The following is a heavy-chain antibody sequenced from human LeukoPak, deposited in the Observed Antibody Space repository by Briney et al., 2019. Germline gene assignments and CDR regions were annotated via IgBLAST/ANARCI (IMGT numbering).Heavy chain of an antibody. CDR3: AKGTTLIVGDYFDQ. Sequence: GGSLRLSCAASGFTFNNYAMTWVRQAPGKGLEWVSGISGGGESTLYADSVTGRFTISRDNSKNTLYLQTSSLRAEDTAIYYCAKGTTLIVGDYFDQWGQGILVTVSS. J-gene: IGHJ4*02. D-gene: IGHD3-22*01. V-gene: IGHV3-23*01. CDR1: GFTFNNYA. CDR2: ISGGGEST.